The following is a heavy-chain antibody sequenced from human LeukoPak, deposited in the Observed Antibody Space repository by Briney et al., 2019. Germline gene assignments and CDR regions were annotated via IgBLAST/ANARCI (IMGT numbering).Heavy chain of an antibody. D-gene: IGHD2-15*01. CDR3: ARDLGYCSGGSCYPGKDAFDI. J-gene: IGHJ3*02. Sequence: GGSLRLSCAASGFTFSSYGMSWVRQAPGKGLEWVSGINWNGGSTGYADSVKGRFTISRDNAKNSLYLQMNSLRAEDTALYYCARDLGYCSGGSCYPGKDAFDIWGQGTMVTVSS. V-gene: IGHV3-20*04. CDR2: INWNGGST. CDR1: GFTFSSYG.